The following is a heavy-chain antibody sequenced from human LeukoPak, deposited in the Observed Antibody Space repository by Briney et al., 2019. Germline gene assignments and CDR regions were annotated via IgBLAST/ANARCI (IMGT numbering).Heavy chain of an antibody. D-gene: IGHD3/OR15-3a*01. Sequence: QSGGSLRLSCTASGFSSRTHWMSWVRQAPGKGLEWVANIRPDGGERYYGDSLKGRFTISRDNDKNSLYLQMNFLRADDTAIYYCTRQGDWSFEFWGQGTLVTVSS. CDR1: GFSSRTHW. V-gene: IGHV3-7*03. J-gene: IGHJ4*02. CDR3: TRQGDWSFEF. CDR2: IRPDGGER.